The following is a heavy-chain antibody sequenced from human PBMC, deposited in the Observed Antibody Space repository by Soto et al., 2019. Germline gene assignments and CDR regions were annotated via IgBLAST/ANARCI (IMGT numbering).Heavy chain of an antibody. J-gene: IGHJ4*02. CDR1: GFTFSSYA. CDR2: ISYDGSNK. D-gene: IGHD5-18*01. Sequence: QVQLVESGGGVVQPGRSLRLSCAASGFTFSSYAMHWVRQAPGKGLEWVAVISYDGSNKYYADSVKGRFTISRDNSKNTLYLQMNSLRAEDTAVYYCARGLRWHSYGPYFDSWGQGTLVTVSS. V-gene: IGHV3-30-3*01. CDR3: ARGLRWHSYGPYFDS.